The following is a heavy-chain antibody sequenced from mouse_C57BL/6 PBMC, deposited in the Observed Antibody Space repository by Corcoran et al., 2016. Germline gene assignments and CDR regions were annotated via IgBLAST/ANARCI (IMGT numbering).Heavy chain of an antibody. V-gene: IGHV9-3*01. J-gene: IGHJ2*01. CDR2: INTYSGVP. CDR1: GYTFTTYG. D-gene: IGHD2-1*01. CDR3: ARLGYYGNSVDY. Sequence: QIQLVQSGPELKKPGETVQISCKASGYTFTTYGMSWVKQAPGKGLKWMGWINTYSGVPTYADDFKGRIAFSLETSASTAYLQINNLKNEDTATYFCARLGYYGNSVDYWGQGTTLTVSS.